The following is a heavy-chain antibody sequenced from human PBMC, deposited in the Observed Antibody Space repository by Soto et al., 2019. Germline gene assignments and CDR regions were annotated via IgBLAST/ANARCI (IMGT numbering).Heavy chain of an antibody. CDR1: GGSISSGDYY. J-gene: IGHJ5*02. V-gene: IGHV4-30-4*01. D-gene: IGHD7-27*01. Sequence: SETLSLTCAVSGGSISSGDYYWSWIRQPPGKGLEWIGYIYYSGSTYYNPSLKSRVTISVDTSKNQFSLKLSSVTALDKAVYYCARGGEKPVRDWGEPCGQGTMVTVS. CDR3: ARGGEKPVRDWGEP. CDR2: IYYSGST.